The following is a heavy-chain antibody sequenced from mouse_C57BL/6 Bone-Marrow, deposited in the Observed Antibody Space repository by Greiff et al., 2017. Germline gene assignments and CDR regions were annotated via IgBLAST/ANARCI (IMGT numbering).Heavy chain of an antibody. V-gene: IGHV5-17*01. CDR3: AREIYPLYYYAMDY. CDR1: GFTFSDYG. CDR2: ISSGSSTI. Sequence: EVQGVKSGGGLVKPGGSLKLSCAASGFTFSDYGMHWVRQAPEKGLEWVAYISSGSSTIYYADTVKGRFTISRDNAKNTLFLQMTSLRSEDTAMYYCAREIYPLYYYAMDYWGQGTSVTVSS. J-gene: IGHJ4*01.